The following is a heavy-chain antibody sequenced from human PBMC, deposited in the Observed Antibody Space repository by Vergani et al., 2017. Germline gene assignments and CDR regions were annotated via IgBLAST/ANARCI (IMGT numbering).Heavy chain of an antibody. CDR2: IYYSGST. J-gene: IGHJ5*02. D-gene: IGHD2-2*01. V-gene: IGHV4-39*07. CDR1: GGSISSSSYY. Sequence: QLQLQESGPGLVKPSETLSLTCTVSGGSISSSSYYWGWIRQPPGKGLEWIGRIYYSGSTYYNPSLESRVTISVDTSKNQFSLRLSSVTAADTAVYYCASRSPVVVVPAAMMTWFDPWGQGTLVTVSS. CDR3: ASRSPVVVVPAAMMTWFDP.